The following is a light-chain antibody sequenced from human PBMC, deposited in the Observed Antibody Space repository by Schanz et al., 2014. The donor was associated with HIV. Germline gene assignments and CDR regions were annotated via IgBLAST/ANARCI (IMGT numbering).Light chain of an antibody. J-gene: IGKJ2*01. Sequence: DIQMTQSPSTLSASVGDRVTITCRASQSISSWLAWYQQKPGKAPKLLIYKASSLQIGVPSRFSGSGSGTEFTLTISSLQPDDFATYYCQQYNDDVYTFGQGTKLEIK. CDR2: KAS. V-gene: IGKV1-5*03. CDR1: QSISSW. CDR3: QQYNDDVYT.